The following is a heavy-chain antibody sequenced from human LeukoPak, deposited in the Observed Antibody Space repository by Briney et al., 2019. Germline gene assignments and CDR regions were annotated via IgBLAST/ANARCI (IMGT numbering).Heavy chain of an antibody. J-gene: IGHJ3*02. CDR3: TRLSERITMVRGVRGAFDI. V-gene: IGHV3-30-3*01. D-gene: IGHD3-10*01. Sequence: GRSLRLSCAASGFTFSSYVLHWVRQAPGKGLEWVAVIAYDGSHNYYADSVKGRFTISRDNSKNTLYLQMNSLRVEDTAVYYCTRLSERITMVRGVRGAFDIWGQGTMVTVSS. CDR1: GFTFSSYV. CDR2: IAYDGSHN.